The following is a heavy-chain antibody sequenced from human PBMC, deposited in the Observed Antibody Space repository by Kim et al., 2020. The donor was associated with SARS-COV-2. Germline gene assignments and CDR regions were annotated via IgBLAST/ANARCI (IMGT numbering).Heavy chain of an antibody. V-gene: IGHV6-1*01. D-gene: IGHD3-10*01. CDR2: TYYRSKWYN. CDR1: GDSVSSNSAA. J-gene: IGHJ5*02. Sequence: SQTLSLTCAISGDSVSSNSAAWNWIRQSPSRGLEWLGRTYYRSKWYNDYAVSVKSRITINPDTSKNQFSLQLNSVTPEDTAVYYCARVGLVGSGSYYNRWFDPWGQGTLVTVSS. CDR3: ARVGLVGSGSYYNRWFDP.